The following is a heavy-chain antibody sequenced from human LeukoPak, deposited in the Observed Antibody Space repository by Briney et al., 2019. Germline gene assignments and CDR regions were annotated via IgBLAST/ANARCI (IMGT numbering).Heavy chain of an antibody. CDR2: IYYSGST. D-gene: IGHD2-15*01. J-gene: IGHJ5*02. CDR1: GGSISSYY. CDR3: ARHLSCSGGSCYKNWFDP. Sequence: SETPSLTCTVSGGSISSYYWSWIRQPPGKGLEWIGYIYYSGSTNYNPSLKSRVTISVDTSKNQFSLKLSSVTAADTAVYYCARHLSCSGGSCYKNWFDPWGQGTLVTVSS. V-gene: IGHV4-59*08.